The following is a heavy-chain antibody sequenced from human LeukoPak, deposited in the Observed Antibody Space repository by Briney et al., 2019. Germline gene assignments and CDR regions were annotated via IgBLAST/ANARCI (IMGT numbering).Heavy chain of an antibody. CDR2: IIPILGIA. CDR1: GGTFSSYA. Sequence: SVKVSCKASGGTFSSYAINWVRQAPGQGLEWMGRIIPILGIANYAQKFQGRVTITADKSTSTAYMELSSLRSEDTAVYYCARGFLRNGYNDWGQGTLVTVSS. V-gene: IGHV1-69*04. D-gene: IGHD5-24*01. CDR3: ARGFLRNGYND. J-gene: IGHJ4*02.